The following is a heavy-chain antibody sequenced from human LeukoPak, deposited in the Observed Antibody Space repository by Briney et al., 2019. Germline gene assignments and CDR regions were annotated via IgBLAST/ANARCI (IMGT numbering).Heavy chain of an antibody. CDR3: ASSAVTTPIYYYYYGMDV. J-gene: IGHJ6*02. Sequence: ASVKVSCKASGGTFSSYAISWVRQAPGQGLEWMGGIIPIFGTANYAQKFQGRVTITADESTSTAYMELSSLRSEDTAVYYCASSAVTTPIYYYYYGMDVWGQGTLVTVSS. CDR1: GGTFSSYA. CDR2: IIPIFGTA. D-gene: IGHD4-17*01. V-gene: IGHV1-69*13.